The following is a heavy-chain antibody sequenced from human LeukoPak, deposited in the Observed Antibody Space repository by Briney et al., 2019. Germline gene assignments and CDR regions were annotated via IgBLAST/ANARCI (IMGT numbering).Heavy chain of an antibody. CDR2: IYYSGRT. CDR3: ARQGYYDSQFDP. CDR1: GGSISSSSYY. Sequence: SETLSLTCTVSGGSISSSSYYWGWIRQPPGKGLEWIGSIYYSGRTYYNPSLKSRVTISVDTSKNQFSLKLSSVTAADTAVYYCARQGYYDSQFDPWGQGTLVTVSS. J-gene: IGHJ5*02. D-gene: IGHD3-22*01. V-gene: IGHV4-39*01.